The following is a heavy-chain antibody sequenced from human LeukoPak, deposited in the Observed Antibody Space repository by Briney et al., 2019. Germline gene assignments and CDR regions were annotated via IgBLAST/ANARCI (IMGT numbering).Heavy chain of an antibody. D-gene: IGHD6-19*01. CDR1: GFTFSSYA. CDR2: ISGSGGST. J-gene: IGHJ4*02. V-gene: IGHV3-23*01. Sequence: PGGSLRLSCAASGFTFSSYAMSWVRQAPGKGLEWVSAISGSGGSTYYADSVKGRFTISRDNSKNTLYLQMNSLRAEDTAVYYCAAGGSSGWFPFDYLGQGTLVTVSS. CDR3: AAGGSSGWFPFDY.